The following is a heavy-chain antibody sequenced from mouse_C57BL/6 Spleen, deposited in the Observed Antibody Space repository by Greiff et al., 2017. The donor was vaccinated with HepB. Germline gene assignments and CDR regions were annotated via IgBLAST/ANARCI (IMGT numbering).Heavy chain of an antibody. J-gene: IGHJ3*01. V-gene: IGHV1-64*01. D-gene: IGHD2-3*01. CDR2: IHPNSGST. CDR3: ARWDDGYYGFAY. CDR1: GYTFTSYW. Sequence: QVQLQQPGAELVKPGASVKLSCKASGYTFTSYWMHWVKQRPGQGLEWIGMIHPNSGSTNYNEKFKSKATLTVDKSSSTAYMQLSSLTSEDSAVYYCARWDDGYYGFAYWGQGTLVTVSA.